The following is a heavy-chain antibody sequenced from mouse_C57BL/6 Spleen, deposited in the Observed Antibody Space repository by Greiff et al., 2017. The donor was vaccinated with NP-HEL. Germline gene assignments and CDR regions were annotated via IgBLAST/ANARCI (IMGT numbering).Heavy chain of an antibody. J-gene: IGHJ2*01. V-gene: IGHV1-26*01. Sequence: EFQLQQSGPELVKPGASVKISCKASGYTFTDYYMNWVKQSHGKSLEWIGDINPNNGGTSYNQKFKGKATLTVDKSSSTAYMELRSLTSEDSAVYYCARSGVDYWGQGTTLTVSS. CDR3: ARSGVDY. CDR1: GYTFTDYY. CDR2: INPNNGGT.